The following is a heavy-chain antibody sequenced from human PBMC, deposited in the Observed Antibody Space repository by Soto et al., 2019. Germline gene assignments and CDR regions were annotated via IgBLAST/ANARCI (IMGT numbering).Heavy chain of an antibody. CDR3: ATNRYFDPTPHYYGMDV. Sequence: QVQLVQSGAEVKKPGSPVKVSCKASGGTFSSNAISWVRQAPGQGLEWMGAIIPTFGTTYYAPRFRLGFHITADESTTTAYMELSSLKSDDTAVYYCATNRYFDPTPHYYGMDVWGQGTTVTVSS. V-gene: IGHV1-69*01. CDR1: GGTFSSNA. J-gene: IGHJ6*02. D-gene: IGHD3-9*01. CDR2: IIPTFGTT.